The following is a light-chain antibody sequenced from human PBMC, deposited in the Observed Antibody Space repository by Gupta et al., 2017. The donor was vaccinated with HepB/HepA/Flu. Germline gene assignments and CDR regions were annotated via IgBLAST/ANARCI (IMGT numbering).Light chain of an antibody. J-gene: IGLJ1*01. Sequence: AQTQPASVSGSTGPSITIPCTGTSSDVGGYNYVSWYQQHPGKAHKLMIYDVSNRPSWVSNLFSGSKSGNTASLTISGPQDEDDADYYCSSYTISIRYVFGSGTKVTVL. CDR3: SSYTISIRYV. CDR1: SSDVGGYNY. V-gene: IGLV2-14*01. CDR2: DVS.